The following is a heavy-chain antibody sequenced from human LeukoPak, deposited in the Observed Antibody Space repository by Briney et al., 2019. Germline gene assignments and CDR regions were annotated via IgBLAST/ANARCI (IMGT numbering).Heavy chain of an antibody. CDR1: GFTFSSYW. Sequence: PGGTLRLSCAASGFTFSSYWMHWVRQAPGKGLVWVSRIISVGSITNYADSVKGRFTISRDNAKNTLYLQMNSLRAEDTAMYYCARAVYYSNYLGYWGQGTLVTVSS. D-gene: IGHD3-10*01. V-gene: IGHV3-74*01. CDR2: IISVGSIT. CDR3: ARAVYYSNYLGY. J-gene: IGHJ4*01.